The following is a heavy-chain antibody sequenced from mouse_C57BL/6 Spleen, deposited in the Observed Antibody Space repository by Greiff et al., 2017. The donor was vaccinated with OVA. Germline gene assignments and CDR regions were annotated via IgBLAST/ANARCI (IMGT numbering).Heavy chain of an antibody. J-gene: IGHJ3*01. CDR3: ASDDAEFAY. Sequence: EVKLQESGPGLVKPSQSLPLTCSVTGYSITSGYYWNWIRQPPGNKLEWMGYISYDGSNNYNPSLKNRISITRATSKNQFFLKLDSVTTEDTATYYCASDDAEFAYWGQGTLVTVSA. CDR2: ISYDGSN. CDR1: GYSITSGYY. V-gene: IGHV3-6*01.